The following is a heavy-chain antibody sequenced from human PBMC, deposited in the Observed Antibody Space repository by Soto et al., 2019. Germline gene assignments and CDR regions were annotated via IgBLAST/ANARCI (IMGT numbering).Heavy chain of an antibody. CDR2: ISFSDGGT. D-gene: IGHD2-15*01. CDR3: VKDDRILGRRYFDL. CDR1: GFTFSSYA. J-gene: IGHJ2*01. Sequence: EEQLLESGGDLIQPGGSLRLACAASGFTFSSYAMTWVRQAPGKGLEWVSSISFSDGGTYYADSVKGRLTISRDNSKNTLFLQMNSLRVEDTAVYYCVKDDRILGRRYFDLWGRGTLVTVSS. V-gene: IGHV3-23*01.